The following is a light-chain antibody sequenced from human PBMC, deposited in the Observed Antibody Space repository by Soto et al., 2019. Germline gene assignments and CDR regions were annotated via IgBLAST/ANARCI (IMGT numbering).Light chain of an antibody. CDR1: SSEVGSYNL. J-gene: IGLJ1*01. V-gene: IGLV2-23*02. Sequence: QSVLTQPASVLGAPGRSRSISCNGNSSEVGSYNLVSWYQHHPGKAPKLMIYEVSKRPSGVSNRFSGSKSGNTASLTISGLQTEDEADYYCCSSAGSSHSYVFGTGTKVT. CDR3: CSSAGSSHSYV. CDR2: EVS.